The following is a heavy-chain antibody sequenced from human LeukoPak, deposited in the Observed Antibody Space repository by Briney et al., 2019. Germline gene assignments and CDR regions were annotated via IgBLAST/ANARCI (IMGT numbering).Heavy chain of an antibody. CDR2: ITGSADNT. CDR1: GFTFSSFG. D-gene: IGHD6-6*01. CDR3: AKDQPRGY. Sequence: PGGSLRLSCAASGFTFSSFGMNWVRQAPGKGLERISAITGSADNTYYADSVEGRFTISGDNSKNTLYLQMNSLRAEDTAVYYCAKDQPRGYWGQGTLVTVSS. V-gene: IGHV3-23*01. J-gene: IGHJ4*02.